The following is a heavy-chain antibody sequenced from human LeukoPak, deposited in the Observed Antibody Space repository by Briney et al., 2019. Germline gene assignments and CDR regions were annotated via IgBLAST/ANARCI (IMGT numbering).Heavy chain of an antibody. J-gene: IGHJ4*02. CDR3: ARDLYTGEAAAGTVDS. CDR1: GFTFSDYY. D-gene: IGHD6-13*01. V-gene: IGHV3-33*08. Sequence: GGSLRLSCAASGFTFSDYYMSWIRQAPGKGLEWVAVIWYDGSNKYYADSVKGRFTISRDNSKNTLYLQMNSLRAEDTAVYYCARDLYTGEAAAGTVDSWGQGTLVTVSS. CDR2: IWYDGSNK.